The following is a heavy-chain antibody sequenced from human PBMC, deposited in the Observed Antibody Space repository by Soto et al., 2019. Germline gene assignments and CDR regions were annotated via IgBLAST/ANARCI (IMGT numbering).Heavy chain of an antibody. V-gene: IGHV1-8*01. CDR1: GDTFTSYD. D-gene: IGHD6-13*01. CDR3: ARSREQQLAFDY. Sequence: ASVKVSCTASGDTFTSYDINWVRQATGQGLEWMGWMNPNSGNTGYAQKFQGRVTMTRNTSISTAYMELSSLRSEDTAVYYCARSREQQLAFDYWGQGTLVTVS. J-gene: IGHJ4*02. CDR2: MNPNSGNT.